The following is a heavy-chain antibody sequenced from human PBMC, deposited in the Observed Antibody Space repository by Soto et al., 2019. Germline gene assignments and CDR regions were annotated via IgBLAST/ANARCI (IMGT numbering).Heavy chain of an antibody. CDR1: GFTFSSHA. CDR3: AKAKLFALASQYYFDS. Sequence: GGSLRLSXAASGFTFSSHAMSWVRQAPGKGLEWVSAISGSGSATYFADSVKGRFTISRDNSKNMVNLQMNSLRAEDTAVYYFAKAKLFALASQYYFDSWGQGTLVTVSS. V-gene: IGHV3-23*01. CDR2: ISGSGSAT. D-gene: IGHD3-3*01. J-gene: IGHJ4*02.